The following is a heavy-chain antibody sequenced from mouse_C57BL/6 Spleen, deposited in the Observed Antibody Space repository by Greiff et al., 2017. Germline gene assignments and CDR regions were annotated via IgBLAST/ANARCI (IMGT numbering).Heavy chain of an antibody. CDR1: GYTFTSYW. CDR2: INPSNGGT. D-gene: IGHD1-1*01. V-gene: IGHV1-53*01. J-gene: IGHJ4*01. Sequence: VPLQQPGTELVKPGASVKLTCKASGYTFTSYWMHWVKQRPGQGLEWIGNINPSNGGTNYNEKFKSKATLTVDKSSSTAYMQLSSLTSEDSAVYYCARSVLYYGSRGDMDYWGQGTSVTVSS. CDR3: ARSVLYYGSRGDMDY.